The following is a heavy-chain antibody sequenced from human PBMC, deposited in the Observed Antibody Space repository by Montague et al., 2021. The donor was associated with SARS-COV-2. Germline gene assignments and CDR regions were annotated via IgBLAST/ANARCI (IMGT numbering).Heavy chain of an antibody. Sequence: SLRLSCAASGFTFSSYGMHWVRQAPGKGLEWVSYISSSGSTIYYXDSVKGRFTISRDNSKNSLYLQMNSLRAEDTAVYYCARDLPLFFMVRGVTFGYYGMDVWGQGITVTVSS. CDR2: ISSSGSTI. V-gene: IGHV3-48*03. CDR1: GFTFSSYG. J-gene: IGHJ6*02. CDR3: ARDLPLFFMVRGVTFGYYGMDV. D-gene: IGHD3-10*01.